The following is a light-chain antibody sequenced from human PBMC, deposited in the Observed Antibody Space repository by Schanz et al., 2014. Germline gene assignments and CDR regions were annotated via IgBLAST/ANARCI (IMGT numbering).Light chain of an antibody. J-gene: IGKJ4*01. CDR1: QSVSSSY. CDR2: GAS. CDR3: QQYGSSPLT. V-gene: IGKV3-20*01. Sequence: EIVLTQSPGTLSLSPGDRATLSCRASQSVSSSYLAWYQQKPGQAPRLLICGASSRATGIPDRFSGSGSGTDFTLTISRLEPEDFAVYYCQQYGSSPLTFGGGTKVEIK.